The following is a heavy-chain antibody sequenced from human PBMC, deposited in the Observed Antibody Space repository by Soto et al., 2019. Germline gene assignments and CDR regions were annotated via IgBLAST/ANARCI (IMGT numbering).Heavy chain of an antibody. CDR3: VRGGRSVFDD. J-gene: IGHJ4*02. V-gene: IGHV4-4*02. Sequence: QVQLEESGPGLVKPSGTLSLTCAVSGGSISTYNWWSWVRQAPGKGLEWVGEIYHSGSTNYNPALKSRLTVSIDQSMAQFSLDVRSVSAADTAVYYCVRGGRSVFDDWGQGTLVSVSS. CDR1: GGSISTYNW. CDR2: IYHSGST. D-gene: IGHD6-6*01.